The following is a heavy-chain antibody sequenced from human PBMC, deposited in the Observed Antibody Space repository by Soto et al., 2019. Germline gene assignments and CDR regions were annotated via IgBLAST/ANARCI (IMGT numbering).Heavy chain of an antibody. J-gene: IGHJ4*02. CDR1: GYTFTVYY. V-gene: IGHV1-2*02. CDR3: ASTMVRGVIGY. CDR2: INPNSGGT. Sequence: ASVKVSCKDSGYTFTVYYMHWVGQAPGQGLEWMGCINPNSGGTNYAQKFQGRVTMTRDMSISTAYMELSRLRSDDTAVYYCASTMVRGVIGYWGQGTLVTVSS. D-gene: IGHD3-10*01.